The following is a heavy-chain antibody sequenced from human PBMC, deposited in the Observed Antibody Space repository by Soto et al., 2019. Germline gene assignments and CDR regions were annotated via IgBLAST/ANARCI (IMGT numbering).Heavy chain of an antibody. D-gene: IGHD4-17*01. J-gene: IGHJ6*02. Sequence: GGSLRLSCAASGFTFSGSAMHWVRQASGKGLEWVGRIRSKANSYATAYAASVKGRFTISRDDSKNTAYLQMNSLKTEDTAVYYCTRPYGDYVLSYGMDVWGQGTTVTVSS. CDR2: IRSKANSYAT. CDR3: TRPYGDYVLSYGMDV. CDR1: GFTFSGSA. V-gene: IGHV3-73*01.